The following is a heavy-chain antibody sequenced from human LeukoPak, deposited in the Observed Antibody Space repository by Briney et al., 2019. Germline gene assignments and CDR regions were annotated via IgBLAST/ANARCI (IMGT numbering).Heavy chain of an antibody. CDR2: IDPSGGSK. CDR1: VYTFTTYY. Sequence: ASVKVSCKASVYTFTTYYIHWVRQAPGQGLEWMGVIDPSGGSKSYAQKFKGRGSVTRDTSTSTVYMELSSVRSEDTAVYYCAREFSIRDGYSEVAQKCFDYWGQGTLVTVSS. D-gene: IGHD5-24*01. V-gene: IGHV1-46*01. CDR3: AREFSIRDGYSEVAQKCFDY. J-gene: IGHJ4*02.